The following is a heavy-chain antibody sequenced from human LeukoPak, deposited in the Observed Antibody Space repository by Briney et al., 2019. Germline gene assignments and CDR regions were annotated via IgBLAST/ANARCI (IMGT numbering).Heavy chain of an antibody. CDR3: ARGPYDYGDQYYYYYYGMDV. J-gene: IGHJ6*02. D-gene: IGHD4-17*01. Sequence: PSETLSLTCAVYGGSFSGYYWSWIRQPPGKGLEWIGEINYSGSTNYNPSLKSRVTISVDTSKNQFSLKLSSVTAADTAVYYCARGPYDYGDQYYYYYYGMDVWGQGTTVTVSS. CDR2: INYSGST. CDR1: GGSFSGYY. V-gene: IGHV4-34*01.